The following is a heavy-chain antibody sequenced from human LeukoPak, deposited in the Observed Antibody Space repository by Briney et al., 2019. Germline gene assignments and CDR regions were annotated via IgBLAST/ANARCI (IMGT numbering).Heavy chain of an antibody. D-gene: IGHD2-2*02. J-gene: IGHJ6*02. CDR1: GYTFTSYG. V-gene: IGHV1-18*01. CDR2: ISAYNGNT. Sequence: ASVKVSCKASGYTFTSYGISWVRQAPGQGLEWMGWISAYNGNTNYAQKLQGRVTMTTGTSTSTAYMELRSLRSDDTAVYYCARAIYCSSTSCYNEYYYYYYGMDVWGQGTTVTVSS. CDR3: ARAIYCSSTSCYNEYYYYYYGMDV.